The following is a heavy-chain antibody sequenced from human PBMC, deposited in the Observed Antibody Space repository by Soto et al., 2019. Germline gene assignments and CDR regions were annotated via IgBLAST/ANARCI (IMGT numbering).Heavy chain of an antibody. D-gene: IGHD1-26*01. CDR2: AHHSGRT. CDR1: GASITSSNW. CDR3: ARSEATGLDH. V-gene: IGHV4-4*02. J-gene: IGHJ4*02. Sequence: SETLSLTCTVSGASITSSNWWNWVRQSPGKGLEWIGEAHHSGRTNYNPSLKSRVTISVDKSKNHFSLKLSSVTAADTAVYYCARSEATGLDHWGQGTLVT.